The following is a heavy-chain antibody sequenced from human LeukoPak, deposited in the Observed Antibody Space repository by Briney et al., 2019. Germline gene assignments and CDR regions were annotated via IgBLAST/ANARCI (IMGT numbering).Heavy chain of an antibody. Sequence: ASMKVSCKASGGTFSSYAISWVRQAPGQGLEWMGGIIPIFGTANYAQKFQGRVTITADESTSTAYMELSSLRSEDTAVYYCAREGRPGTTEVGSWGQGTLVTVSS. CDR1: GGTFSSYA. D-gene: IGHD1-7*01. V-gene: IGHV1-69*01. CDR2: IIPIFGTA. CDR3: AREGRPGTTEVGS. J-gene: IGHJ4*02.